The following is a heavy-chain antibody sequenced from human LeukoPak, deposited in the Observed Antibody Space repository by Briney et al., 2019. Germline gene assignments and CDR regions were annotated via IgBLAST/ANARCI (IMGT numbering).Heavy chain of an antibody. CDR2: IKSKTDGGTT. CDR3: TTVNPDSSGYYRRYYYYGMDV. V-gene: IGHV3-15*01. D-gene: IGHD3-22*01. CDR1: GFTFSSYA. Sequence: PGGSLRLSCAASGFTFSSYAMSWVRQAPGKGLEWVGRIKSKTDGGTTDYAAPVKGRFTISRDDSKNTLYLQMNSLKTEDTAVYYCTTVNPDSSGYYRRYYYYGMDVWGQGTTVTVSS. J-gene: IGHJ6*02.